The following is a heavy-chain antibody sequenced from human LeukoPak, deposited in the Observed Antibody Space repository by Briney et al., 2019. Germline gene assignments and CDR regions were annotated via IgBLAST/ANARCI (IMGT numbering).Heavy chain of an antibody. CDR3: ARFDDYIFDY. V-gene: IGHV4-31*03. CDR1: GGSISSGGYY. J-gene: IGHJ4*02. CDR2: IYYSGST. D-gene: IGHD4-11*01. Sequence: SETLSLTCTVSGGSISSGGYYWSWTRQHPGKGLEWIGYIYYSGSTYYNPSLKSRVTISVDTSKNQFSLKLSSVTAADTAVYYCARFDDYIFDYWGQGTLVTVSS.